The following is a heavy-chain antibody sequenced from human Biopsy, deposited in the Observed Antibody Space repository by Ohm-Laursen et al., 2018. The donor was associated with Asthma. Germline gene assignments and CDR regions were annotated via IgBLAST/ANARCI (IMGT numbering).Heavy chain of an antibody. D-gene: IGHD3-22*01. CDR1: GGSITSSSYY. J-gene: IGHJ4*02. CDR3: VRHQYSSSWSTFDY. Sequence: GTLSLTYTVSGGSITSSSYYWGWIRQPPGKGMEWIGSTYHSGSPYYHPSLKSRATISVDTSKNQLSLKMSSVTAADTAVYFCVRHQYSSSWSTFDYWGQGALVTVSS. V-gene: IGHV4-39*01. CDR2: TYHSGSP.